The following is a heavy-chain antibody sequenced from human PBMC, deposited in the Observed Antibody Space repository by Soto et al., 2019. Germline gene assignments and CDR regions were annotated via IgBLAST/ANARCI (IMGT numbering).Heavy chain of an antibody. Sequence: GGSLRLSCVASWVTFISSLMGWIRQAAGKGLEWVANINQDGGVTYYVDSVEGRFTISRDNTKDSLYLQMNSLRGEDTAIYYCARYYRGSGRYFFDYWGQGTPVTVSS. CDR3: ARYYRGSGRYFFDY. CDR2: INQDGGVT. J-gene: IGHJ4*02. D-gene: IGHD6-19*01. V-gene: IGHV3-7*03. CDR1: WVTFISSL.